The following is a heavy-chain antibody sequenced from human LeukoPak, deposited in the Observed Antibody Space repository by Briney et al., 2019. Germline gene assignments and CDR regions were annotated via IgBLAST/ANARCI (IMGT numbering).Heavy chain of an antibody. CDR3: ARDRSSVGGIDY. CDR2: IKSDGSEK. CDR1: GFTFSGYW. Sequence: GGSLRLSCAASGFTFSGYWMSWVRQAPGKGLEWLANIKSDGSEKYYVDSVKGRFTISRDNAKNSLYLQMNSLRAEDTAVYYCARDRSSVGGIDYWGQGTLVTVSS. J-gene: IGHJ4*02. D-gene: IGHD6-13*01. V-gene: IGHV3-7*01.